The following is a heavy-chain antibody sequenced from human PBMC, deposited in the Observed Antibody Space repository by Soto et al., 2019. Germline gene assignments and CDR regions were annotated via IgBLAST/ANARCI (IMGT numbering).Heavy chain of an antibody. V-gene: IGHV1-69*04. J-gene: IGHJ6*03. CDR2: IIPILGIA. Sequence: GASVKVSCKASGGTFSSYTISWVRQAPGQGLEWMGRIIPILGIANYAQKFQGRVTITADKSTSTAYMELSSLRSEDTAVYYCARESGSTIFGVVVNLDQSIYMDVWGKGTTVTVSS. D-gene: IGHD3-3*01. CDR1: GGTFSSYT. CDR3: ARESGSTIFGVVVNLDQSIYMDV.